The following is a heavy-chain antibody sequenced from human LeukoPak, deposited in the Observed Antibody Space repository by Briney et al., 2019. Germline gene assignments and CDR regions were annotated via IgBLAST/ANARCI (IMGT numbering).Heavy chain of an antibody. D-gene: IGHD6-13*01. Sequence: ASVKVSCKASGYTFTDYYIHWVRQAPGQGLEWMGWINPNSGGTSYAQKFQDRVTLTRDTSISTVYMELSRLKSDDTAVYYCARDPAATGSTAEDYWGQGTLVTVSS. CDR3: ARDPAATGSTAEDY. CDR1: GYTFTDYY. J-gene: IGHJ4*02. V-gene: IGHV1-2*02. CDR2: INPNSGGT.